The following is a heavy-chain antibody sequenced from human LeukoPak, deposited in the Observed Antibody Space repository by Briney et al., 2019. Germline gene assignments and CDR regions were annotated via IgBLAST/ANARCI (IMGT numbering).Heavy chain of an antibody. CDR3: AKESGKFDY. J-gene: IGHJ4*02. Sequence: GGSLRLSCAASGFTFSSYEMIWVRQAPGKGLEWVSLISADGGSTFSADSVKGRFSISRDNSKNSLYLQMNSLRSEDTAMYYCAKESGKFDYWGQGTLVAVSS. CDR1: GFTFSSYE. CDR2: ISADGGST. V-gene: IGHV3-43*02.